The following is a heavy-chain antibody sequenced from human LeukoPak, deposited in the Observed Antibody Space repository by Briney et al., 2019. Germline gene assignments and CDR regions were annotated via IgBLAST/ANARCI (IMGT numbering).Heavy chain of an antibody. D-gene: IGHD6-13*01. CDR3: ARGGLRTAAAGSFDY. V-gene: IGHV3-30-3*01. CDR2: IAYEGSNK. J-gene: IGHJ4*02. Sequence: GMSLRLSCAASGFTFSSYAMHWVRQAPGQGLEWVAVIAYEGSNKYYADSAKGRFTLSRDNSKNTLYLQVNSLRVEDTAVYYCARGGLRTAAAGSFDYWGQGTLVTVSS. CDR1: GFTFSSYA.